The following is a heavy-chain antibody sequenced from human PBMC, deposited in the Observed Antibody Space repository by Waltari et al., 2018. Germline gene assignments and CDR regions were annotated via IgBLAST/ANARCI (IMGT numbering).Heavy chain of an antibody. D-gene: IGHD2-15*01. CDR1: RSALNNDI. CDR2: MSYDGYSR. Sequence: LVESGGDVVQSGRLVRLTCASYRSALNNDIMHGVRQAPGKGVECVSAMSYDGYSRYYADAVKGRFTISRDDSLKTVYLQLDSLRVEDTAVYYCAREGYTSGRAGNFDYWGQGTLVTVSS. V-gene: IGHV3-30-3*01. J-gene: IGHJ4*02. CDR3: AREGYTSGRAGNFDY.